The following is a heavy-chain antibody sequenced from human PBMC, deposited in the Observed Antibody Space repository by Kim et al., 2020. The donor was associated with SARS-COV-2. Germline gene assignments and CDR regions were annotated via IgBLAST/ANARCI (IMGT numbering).Heavy chain of an antibody. D-gene: IGHD3-3*01. J-gene: IGHJ6*03. V-gene: IGHV1-3*01. Sequence: ASVKVSCKASGYSFTAYGTHWVRQAPGQRFEWMGWINGGNGDTKSAQRSQARVTITRDTVANTVYMELNSLRSEDTGVYYCATGGGVASATYMEVWGKGT. CDR2: INGGNGDT. CDR1: GYSFTAYG. CDR3: ATGGGVASATYMEV.